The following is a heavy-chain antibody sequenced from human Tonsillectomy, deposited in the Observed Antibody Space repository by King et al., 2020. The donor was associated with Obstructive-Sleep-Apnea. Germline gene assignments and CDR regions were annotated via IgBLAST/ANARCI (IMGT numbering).Heavy chain of an antibody. Sequence: QLQESGPGLVKPSETLSLTCTVSGGSISSSSYYWGWIRQPPGKGLEWIGSIYYSGSTYYNPSLKSRVTISVDTSNNQFSLKLSSLTAADTAVYYCARDGAMAGPDAFDIWGQGTMVTVSS. J-gene: IGHJ3*02. D-gene: IGHD6-19*01. CDR2: IYYSGST. CDR1: GGSISSSSYY. V-gene: IGHV4-39*07. CDR3: ARDGAMAGPDAFDI.